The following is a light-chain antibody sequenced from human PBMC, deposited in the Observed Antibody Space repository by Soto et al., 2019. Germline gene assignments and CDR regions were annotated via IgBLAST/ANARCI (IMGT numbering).Light chain of an antibody. CDR1: SSDVGGYNL. CDR2: EDN. V-gene: IGLV2-23*01. J-gene: IGLJ3*02. CDR3: CSYAGSGTWV. Sequence: QSALTQPASVSGSPGQSITISCTGTSSDVGGYNLVSWYQQHPGKAPKLMIFEDNQRPSGVSNRFSGSKSGNTASLTISGLQAEDESDYYCCSYAGSGTWVFGGGTKPPS.